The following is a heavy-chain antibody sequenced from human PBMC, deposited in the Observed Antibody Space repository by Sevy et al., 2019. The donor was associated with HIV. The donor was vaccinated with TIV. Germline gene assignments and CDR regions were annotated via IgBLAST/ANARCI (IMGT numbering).Heavy chain of an antibody. CDR1: GGSFSDYY. V-gene: IGHV4-34*01. D-gene: IGHD2-8*01. Sequence: SETLSLTCAVSGGSFSDYYWTWVRQPPGKGPEWLGEINHIGSTTYNPSLQSRLTISVDTSKNQFSLKLSSVTAADTAVYYCARGSVPMLYAVFDYWGQGTLVTVSS. J-gene: IGHJ4*02. CDR3: ARGSVPMLYAVFDY. CDR2: INHIGST.